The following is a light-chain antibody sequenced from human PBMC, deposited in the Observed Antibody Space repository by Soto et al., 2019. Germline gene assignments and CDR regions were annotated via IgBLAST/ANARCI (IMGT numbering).Light chain of an antibody. V-gene: IGKV1-17*01. Sequence: DIQMTQSPSSLSASVGDRVTITCRASQGINNLLGWYQQRPGKAPKRLRYAAFNLEGGVPSRFSGSRSGTAFTLTISSLQPEYFATYYCLQHHAFPFRFGTGTTVDVK. J-gene: IGKJ3*01. CDR2: AAF. CDR3: LQHHAFPFR. CDR1: QGINNL.